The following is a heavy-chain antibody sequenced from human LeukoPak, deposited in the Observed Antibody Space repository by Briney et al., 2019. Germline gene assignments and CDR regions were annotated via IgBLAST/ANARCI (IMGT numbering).Heavy chain of an antibody. CDR3: ARATIFGVVGTMVFDY. V-gene: IGHV3-7*01. CDR1: GGSISSYY. D-gene: IGHD3-3*01. CDR2: IKQDGSEK. J-gene: IGHJ4*02. Sequence: ETLSLTCTVSGGSISSYYWSWIRQPPGKGLEWVANIKQDGSEKYYVDSVKGRFTISRDNAKNSLYLQMNSLGAEDTAVYYCARATIFGVVGTMVFDYWGQGTLVTVSS.